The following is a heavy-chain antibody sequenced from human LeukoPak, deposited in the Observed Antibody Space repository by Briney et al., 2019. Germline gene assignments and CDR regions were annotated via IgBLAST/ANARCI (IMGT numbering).Heavy chain of an antibody. CDR2: ISSSSSYI. D-gene: IGHD3-3*01. J-gene: IGHJ4*02. Sequence: PGGSPRLSCAASGFTFSSYSMNWVRQAPGKGLEWVSSISSSSSYIYYADSVKGRFTISRDNAMNSLYLQMNSLRAEDTAVYYCARINTTNYDFWSGYYSTVYYFDYWGQGTLVTVSS. CDR3: ARINTTNYDFWSGYYSTVYYFDY. V-gene: IGHV3-21*01. CDR1: GFTFSSYS.